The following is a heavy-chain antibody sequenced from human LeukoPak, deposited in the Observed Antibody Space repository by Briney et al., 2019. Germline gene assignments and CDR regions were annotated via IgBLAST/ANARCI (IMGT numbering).Heavy chain of an antibody. V-gene: IGHV3-48*01. J-gene: IGHJ4*02. CDR1: GFTFNTYS. D-gene: IGHD2-2*01. CDR3: ARDYLPDTSFVVAPAAFFDY. Sequence: PGGSLRLSCTASGFTFNTYSMNWVRQAPGKGLDWVSYISSSSSTIYYADSVKGRFTVSRDNAKNSLYLQMNGLRAEDTAVYYCARDYLPDTSFVVAPAAFFDYWGQGTLVTVSS. CDR2: ISSSSSTI.